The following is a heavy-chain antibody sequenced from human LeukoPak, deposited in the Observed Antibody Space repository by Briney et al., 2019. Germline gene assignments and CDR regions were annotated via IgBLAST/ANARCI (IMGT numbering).Heavy chain of an antibody. CDR2: ISSSGTTI. D-gene: IGHD2-21*01. CDR3: CGASFDY. J-gene: IGHJ4*02. Sequence: PGGSLRLSCAASGFSFSSPEMNWVRQAPGKGLEWISYISSSGTTIYYADSVKGRFTISRDNAKNSLYLQMNSLRAEDTAVYYCCGASFDYWGQGTLVTVSS. CDR1: GFSFSSPE. V-gene: IGHV3-48*03.